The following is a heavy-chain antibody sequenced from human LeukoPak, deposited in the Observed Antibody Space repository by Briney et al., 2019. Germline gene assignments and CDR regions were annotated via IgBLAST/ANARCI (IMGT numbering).Heavy chain of an antibody. D-gene: IGHD2-2*01. CDR3: ARDGSDIVVVPAAMEGIYYYGMDV. CDR2: ISAYNGNT. CDR1: GYTFTSYG. J-gene: IGHJ6*02. V-gene: IGHV1-18*01. Sequence: ASVKVSCKASGYTFTSYGISWVRQAPGQGLEWMGWISAYNGNTNYAQKLQGRVTMTTDTSTSTAYMELRSLRSDDTAVYYCARDGSDIVVVPAAMEGIYYYGMDVLGQGTTVTVSS.